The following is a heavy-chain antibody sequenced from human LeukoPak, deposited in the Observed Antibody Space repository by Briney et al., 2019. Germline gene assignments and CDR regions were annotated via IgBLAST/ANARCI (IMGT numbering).Heavy chain of an antibody. Sequence: GALKLSCAASGFTFSSYAMHWVRQAPGKGLEWVAVISYDGSNKYYADSVKGRFTISRDNSKNTLYLQMNSLRAEDTAVYCCARVIGSGWSGDYYYYMDVWGKGTTVTISS. CDR3: ARVIGSGWSGDYYYYMDV. J-gene: IGHJ6*03. CDR2: ISYDGSNK. V-gene: IGHV3-30*14. D-gene: IGHD6-19*01. CDR1: GFTFSSYA.